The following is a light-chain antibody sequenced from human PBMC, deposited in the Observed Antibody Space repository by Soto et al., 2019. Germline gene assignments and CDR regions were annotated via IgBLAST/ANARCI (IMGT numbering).Light chain of an antibody. CDR1: QSIDNY. J-gene: IGKJ3*01. V-gene: IGKV1-39*01. CDR3: QQSYTTRFT. CDR2: AAS. Sequence: TQSPSSLSASVRDRVPLTSVTSQSIDNYLNWYQQKPGKAPKLLMFAASTLQSGVPSRFSGSGSETDFTLTIASLQPEDLATYYCQQSYTTRFTFGPGTKVDIK.